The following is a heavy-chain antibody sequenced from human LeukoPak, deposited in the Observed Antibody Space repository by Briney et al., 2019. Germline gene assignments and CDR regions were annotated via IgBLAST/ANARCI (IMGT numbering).Heavy chain of an antibody. D-gene: IGHD3-22*01. CDR1: GYTFTAYY. CDR2: INPNSGGT. J-gene: IGHJ4*02. Sequence: GASVKVSCKASGYTFTAYYIHWVRQAPGQGLEWMGWINPNSGGTNYAQNFQGRVTMTRDTSISTAYMELSRLRSDDTAVYFCARRCDTSSYYTYYFDYWGQGTLVTVSS. CDR3: ARRCDTSSYYTYYFDY. V-gene: IGHV1-2*02.